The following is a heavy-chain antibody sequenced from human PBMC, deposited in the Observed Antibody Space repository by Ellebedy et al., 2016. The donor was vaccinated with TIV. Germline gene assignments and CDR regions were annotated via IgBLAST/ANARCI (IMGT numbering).Heavy chain of an antibody. CDR1: KSSFSNAW. J-gene: IGHJ4*02. Sequence: PGGSLRPSWAASKSSFSNAWMHWVRQAPGRGLQWVGRIKSKSDGGGEDYAGPAKGRFTISRDDSKNMLYLQMNSLKTEDTGVYYCATEYYGPSNWGQGTLVTVSS. CDR2: IKSKSDGGGE. CDR3: ATEYYGPSN. D-gene: IGHD3-10*01. V-gene: IGHV3-15*01.